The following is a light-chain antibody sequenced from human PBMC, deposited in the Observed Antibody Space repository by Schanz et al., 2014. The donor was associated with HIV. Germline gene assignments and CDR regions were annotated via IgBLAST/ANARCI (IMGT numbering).Light chain of an antibody. J-gene: IGLJ3*02. CDR2: DDS. CDR1: SSNIGAGYD. Sequence: QSVLTQPPSLSGAPGQRVILSCNGTSSNIGAGYDVHWYQQFTGRAPKLLIFDDSSRPSGVPDRFSGSKSGTAASLAITGLQADDEADYYCAAWDDSLNGPVFGGGTKLTVL. CDR3: AAWDDSLNGPV. V-gene: IGLV1-40*01.